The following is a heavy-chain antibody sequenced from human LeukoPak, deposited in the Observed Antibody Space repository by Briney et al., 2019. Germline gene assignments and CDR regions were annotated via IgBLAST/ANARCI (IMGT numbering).Heavy chain of an antibody. CDR3: AKDPYRVIVATGNYLDP. J-gene: IGHJ5*02. CDR1: GFTFSSYW. CDR2: ISNDGSNI. V-gene: IGHV3-30*18. Sequence: GGSLRLSCAASGFTFSSYWMNWARQAPGKGLEWEAVISNDGSNIQYADSAKGRFTISRDNSKNTVYLQMNSLRSEDTAVYYCAKDPYRVIVATGNYLDPWGQGTLVTVSS. D-gene: IGHD2-21*01.